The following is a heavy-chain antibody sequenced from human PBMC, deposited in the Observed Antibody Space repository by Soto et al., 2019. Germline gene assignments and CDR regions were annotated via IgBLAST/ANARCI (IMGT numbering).Heavy chain of an antibody. Sequence: QMQVVASGGGLVTPGGSLRLSCAASGFTFSDFFMGWIRQAPGKGLEWVSYISGTSKTISYAASVKGRFTVSRDNAKNLLYLQMNSLRAEDTAVYYCARMRFLEWLGYGWFDPWGQGSLVTVSS. V-gene: IGHV3-11*01. J-gene: IGHJ5*02. D-gene: IGHD3-3*01. CDR1: GFTFSDFF. CDR3: ARMRFLEWLGYGWFDP. CDR2: ISGTSKTI.